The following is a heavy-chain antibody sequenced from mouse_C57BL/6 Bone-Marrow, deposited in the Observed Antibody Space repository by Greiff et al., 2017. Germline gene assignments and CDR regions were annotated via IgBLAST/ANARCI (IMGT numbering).Heavy chain of an antibody. CDR1: GYTFTSYW. Sequence: QVQLKQPGAELVKPGASVKLSCKASGYTFTSYWMHWVKQRPGRGLEWIGRIDPNSGGTKYNEKFKSKATLTVGKPTSTAYMQLSSLTSEDSAVYYCARGLDGNYRAWFAYWGQGTLVTVSA. J-gene: IGHJ3*01. CDR3: ARGLDGNYRAWFAY. CDR2: IDPNSGGT. D-gene: IGHD2-1*01. V-gene: IGHV1-72*01.